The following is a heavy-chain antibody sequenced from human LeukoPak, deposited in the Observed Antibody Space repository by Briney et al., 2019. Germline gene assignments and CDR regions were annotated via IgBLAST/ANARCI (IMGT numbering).Heavy chain of an antibody. CDR1: GASINNNF. J-gene: IGHJ4*01. CDR2: IYSSGSA. Sequence: SETLSLTCTVSGASINNNFWTWIRQPPGKGLEWIGYIYSSGSANYNPSLKSRVIISGDTSKNQISLNLTSVTAADTAVYFCARHRDYYDTWGHGTLVTVPS. CDR3: ARHRDYYDT. D-gene: IGHD3-22*01. V-gene: IGHV4-59*08.